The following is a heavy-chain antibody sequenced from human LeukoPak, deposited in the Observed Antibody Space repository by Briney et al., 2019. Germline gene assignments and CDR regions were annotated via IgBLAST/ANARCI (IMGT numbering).Heavy chain of an antibody. CDR1: GGSISSYY. D-gene: IGHD5-12*01. Sequence: YPSETLSLTCTVSGGSISSYYWSWIRQPPGKGLEWIGYIYYSGSTNYNPSLKSRVTISVDTSKNQFSLKLSSVTAADTAVYYCARDGYSGSDALWGQGTLVTVSS. V-gene: IGHV4-59*01. J-gene: IGHJ4*02. CDR2: IYYSGST. CDR3: ARDGYSGSDAL.